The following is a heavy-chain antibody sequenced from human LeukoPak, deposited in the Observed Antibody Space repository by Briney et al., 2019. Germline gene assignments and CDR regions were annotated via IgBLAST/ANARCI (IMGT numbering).Heavy chain of an antibody. CDR3: ARVHHSSSWGTDDC. D-gene: IGHD6-13*01. V-gene: IGHV3-7*01. J-gene: IGHJ4*02. CDR2: IKEDGSEK. Sequence: PEGSLRLSCVASGFTFSNYWMSWVRQAPGKGLEWVANIKEDGSEKYYVDSVRGRFTISRDNAKNSLYLHMNSLRAEDTAVYYCARVHHSSSWGTDDCWGQGTLVTVSS. CDR1: GFTFSNYW.